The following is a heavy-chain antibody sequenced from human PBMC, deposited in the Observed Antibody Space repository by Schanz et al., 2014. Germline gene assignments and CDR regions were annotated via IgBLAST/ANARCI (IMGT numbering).Heavy chain of an antibody. V-gene: IGHV3-23*04. CDR2: MYINSGST. D-gene: IGHD5-12*01. J-gene: IGHJ3*01. CDR3: ARDGGRDGYNLAFDV. Sequence: EVQLVESGGGLVQPGGSLRLSCVASGFTFSSYAMNWVRQAPGKGLEWVSSMYINSGSTQYADSVKGRFIISRDSSKNTLFLQMNSLRAEDTAVYFCARDGGRDGYNLAFDVWGQGTLVTVSS. CDR1: GFTFSSYA.